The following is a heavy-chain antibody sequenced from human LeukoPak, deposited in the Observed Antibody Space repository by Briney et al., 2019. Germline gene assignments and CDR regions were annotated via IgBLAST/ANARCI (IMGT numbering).Heavy chain of an antibody. CDR1: GFTFTSYD. J-gene: IGHJ5*02. CDR3: ARDHIVVVVAATWTMGFDP. D-gene: IGHD2-15*01. V-gene: IGHV1-8*01. Sequence: ASVKVSCRASGFTFTSYDINWVRQSTGQGLEWMGWMNPISGHTGYAQKFQGRVTMTRDTSTSTVYMELSSLRSEDTAVYYCARDHIVVVVAATWTMGFDPWGQGTLVTVSS. CDR2: MNPISGHT.